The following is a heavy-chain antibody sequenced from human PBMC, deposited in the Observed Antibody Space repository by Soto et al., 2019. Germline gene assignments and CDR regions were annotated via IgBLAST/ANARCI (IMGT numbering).Heavy chain of an antibody. CDR3: ARDRIAAARGSYYYYGMDV. D-gene: IGHD6-13*01. CDR2: IYSGGST. CDR1: GFTFSSNY. J-gene: IGHJ6*02. Sequence: GALRLSCAASGFTFSSNYMSWVRQAPGKGLEWVSVIYSGGSTYYADSVKGRFTISRDNSKNTLYLQMNSLRAEDTAVYYCARDRIAAARGSYYYYGMDVWGQGTTVTVSS. V-gene: IGHV3-53*01.